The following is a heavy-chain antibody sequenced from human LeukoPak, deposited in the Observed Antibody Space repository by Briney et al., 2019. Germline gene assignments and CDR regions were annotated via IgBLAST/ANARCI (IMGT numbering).Heavy chain of an antibody. J-gene: IGHJ4*02. Sequence: GALRLFCSASGFTFSGYSINWVRQAPGKGLEWVSTISSSGTYIFYADSVKGRFTISRDNARNSLYLQMNSLRAEDTAVYYCARDHEGPQGGANSFDYWGQGTLVTVSA. D-gene: IGHD2-15*01. V-gene: IGHV3-21*01. CDR1: GFTFSGYS. CDR3: ARDHEGPQGGANSFDY. CDR2: ISSSGTYI.